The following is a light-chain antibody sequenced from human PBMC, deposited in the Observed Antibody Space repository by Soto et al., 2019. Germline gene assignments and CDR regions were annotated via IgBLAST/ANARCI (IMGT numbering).Light chain of an antibody. J-gene: IGKJ4*01. V-gene: IGKV1-5*03. Sequence: DIQMTQSPSTLSGSVGDRVTITCRASQTISSWLAWYQQKPGKAPKLLIYKASTLKSGVPSRFSGSGSGTEFTLTISSLQPDDFATYYCQHYNNWPLTFGAATKVDIK. CDR2: KAS. CDR3: QHYNNWPLT. CDR1: QTISSW.